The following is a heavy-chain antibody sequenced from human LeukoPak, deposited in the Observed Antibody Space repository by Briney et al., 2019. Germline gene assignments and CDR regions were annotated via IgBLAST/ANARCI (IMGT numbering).Heavy chain of an antibody. Sequence: SETLSLTCTVSGGSISSYYWSWIRQPPGKGLEWIGEINHSGSTNYNPSLKSRVTISVDTSKNQFSLKLSSVTAADTAVYYCARVPCYYDSSGYRLGLFWGQGTLVTVSS. V-gene: IGHV4-34*01. CDR3: ARVPCYYDSSGYRLGLF. J-gene: IGHJ4*02. D-gene: IGHD3-22*01. CDR1: GGSISSYY. CDR2: INHSGST.